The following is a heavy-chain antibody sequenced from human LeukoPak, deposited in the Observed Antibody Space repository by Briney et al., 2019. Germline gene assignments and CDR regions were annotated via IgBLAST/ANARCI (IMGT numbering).Heavy chain of an antibody. J-gene: IGHJ5*02. CDR2: IYYSGST. CDR3: AGERGGYYGDDLNWFDP. V-gene: IGHV4-59*01. Sequence: SETLSLTCTVSGGSISSYYWSWIRQPPGKGLEWIGYIYYSGSTNYNPSLKSRVTISVDTSKNQFSLQLSSVTAADTAVYYCAGERGGYYGDDLNWFDPWGQGTLVTVSS. D-gene: IGHD4-17*01. CDR1: GGSISSYY.